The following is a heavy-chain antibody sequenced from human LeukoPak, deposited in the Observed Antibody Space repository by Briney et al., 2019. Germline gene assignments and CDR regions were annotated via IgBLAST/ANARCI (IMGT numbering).Heavy chain of an antibody. J-gene: IGHJ4*02. CDR2: ISGSGGST. Sequence: PGGSLRLSCAASGFTFSSYAMSWVRQAPGKGLEWVSAISGSGGSTYYADSVKGRFTISRDNAKNSLYLQMNSLRAEDTAVYYCARRGAGSPSSSWYVFDYWGQGTLVTVSS. CDR1: GFTFSSYA. V-gene: IGHV3-23*01. CDR3: ARRGAGSPSSSWYVFDY. D-gene: IGHD6-13*01.